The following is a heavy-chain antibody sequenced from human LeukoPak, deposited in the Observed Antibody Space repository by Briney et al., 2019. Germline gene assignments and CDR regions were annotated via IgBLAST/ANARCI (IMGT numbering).Heavy chain of an antibody. CDR1: GFTFSSYG. CDR3: ARGGRNWFDP. V-gene: IGHV3-7*01. CDR2: IKQDGSEK. D-gene: IGHD3-16*01. J-gene: IGHJ5*02. Sequence: GRSLRLSCAASGFTFSSYGMHWVRQAPGKGLEWVANIKQDGSEKYYVDSVKGRFTISRDNAKNSLYLQMNSLRAEDTAVYYCARGGRNWFDPWGQGTLVTVSS.